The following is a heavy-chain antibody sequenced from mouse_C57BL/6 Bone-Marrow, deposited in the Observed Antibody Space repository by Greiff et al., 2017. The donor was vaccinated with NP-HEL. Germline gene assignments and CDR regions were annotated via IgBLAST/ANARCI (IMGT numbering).Heavy chain of an antibody. D-gene: IGHD1-1*02. CDR3: ARDQVGGCFDY. CDR2: ISDGGSYP. Sequence: EVQVVESGGGLVKPGGSLKLSCAASGFTFSSYAMSWVRQTPEKRLEWVATISDGGSYPYYPDNVKGRFTISRDNAKNNLYLQRSHLKAEDTAMYYCARDQVGGCFDYWGQGTTLTVSS. V-gene: IGHV5-4*01. CDR1: GFTFSSYA. J-gene: IGHJ2*01.